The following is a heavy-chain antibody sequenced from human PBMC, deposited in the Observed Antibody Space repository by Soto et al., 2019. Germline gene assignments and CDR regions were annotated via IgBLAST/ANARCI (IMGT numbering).Heavy chain of an antibody. CDR3: ARSYGGNSRIFM. CDR2: MNPNSGNT. CDR1: GFTFTSYG. J-gene: IGHJ4*02. D-gene: IGHD4-17*01. Sequence: ASVKVSCKASGFTFTSYGISWVRQATGQGLEWMGWMNPNSGNTGYAQKFQGRVTMTRNTSISTAYMELSSLRSEDTAVYYCARSYGGNSRIFMWGQGTLVTVSS. V-gene: IGHV1-8*02.